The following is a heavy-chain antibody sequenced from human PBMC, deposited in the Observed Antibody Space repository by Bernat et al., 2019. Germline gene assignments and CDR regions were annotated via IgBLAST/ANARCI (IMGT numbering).Heavy chain of an antibody. CDR3: ARDAKIAVAGKYYYYYYYMDV. Sequence: QVQLVESGGGVVQPGRSLRLSCAASGFTFSSYAMHWVRQAPGKGLEWVAVISYDGSNKYYADSVKGRFTISRDNSKNTLYLQMNSLRAEDTAVYYCARDAKIAVAGKYYYYYYYMDVWGKGTTVTVSS. V-gene: IGHV3-30*01. CDR1: GFTFSSYA. CDR2: ISYDGSNK. J-gene: IGHJ6*03. D-gene: IGHD6-19*01.